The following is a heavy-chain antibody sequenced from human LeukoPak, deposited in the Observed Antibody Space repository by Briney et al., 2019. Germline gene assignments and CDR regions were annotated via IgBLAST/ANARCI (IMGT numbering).Heavy chain of an antibody. J-gene: IGHJ4*02. CDR2: IYWDDDK. Sequence: SGPTLVKPTQALMLTCTFSGFSLSTRGVAVGWIRQPPGKALEWLALIYWDDDKRYSPSLKSRLTITKDSHKNQVVLTMTNVDPVETATYYCAHRHHFTGGYSFDYRGEGTLVSASS. V-gene: IGHV2-5*02. D-gene: IGHD3-10*01. CDR1: GFSLSTRGVA. CDR3: AHRHHFTGGYSFDY.